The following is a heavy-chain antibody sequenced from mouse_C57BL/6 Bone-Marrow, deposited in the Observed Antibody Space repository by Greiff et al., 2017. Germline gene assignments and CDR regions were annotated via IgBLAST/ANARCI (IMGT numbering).Heavy chain of an antibody. CDR1: GYSITSGYY. J-gene: IGHJ2*01. Sequence: EVQLVESGPGLVKPSQSLSLTCSVTGYSITSGYYWNWIRQFPGNKLEWMGYISYDGSNNYNPSLKNRISITRDTSKNQFFLKLNSVTTEDTATYYCARTDYYGSSSRYYFDYWGQGTTLTVSS. CDR3: ARTDYYGSSSRYYFDY. D-gene: IGHD1-1*01. CDR2: ISYDGSN. V-gene: IGHV3-6*01.